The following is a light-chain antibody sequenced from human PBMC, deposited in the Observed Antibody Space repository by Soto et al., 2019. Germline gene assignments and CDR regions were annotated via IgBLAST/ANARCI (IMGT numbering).Light chain of an antibody. CDR2: KAS. CDR3: QQYKTYWT. J-gene: IGKJ1*01. CDR1: QSVSSW. V-gene: IGKV1-5*03. Sequence: DVQMTQSPSTLSASVGDGVTITCRASQSVSSWLAWFQQKPGKAPKLLIYKASTLQSGVSSRFSGGGSGTEFTLTISSLQPDDFATYYCQQYKTYWTFGPGTKVDIK.